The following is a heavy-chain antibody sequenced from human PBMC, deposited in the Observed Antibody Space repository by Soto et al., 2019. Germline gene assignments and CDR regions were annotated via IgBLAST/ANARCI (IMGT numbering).Heavy chain of an antibody. CDR1: GGSFSGYY. Sequence: QVQLQQWGAGLLKPSETLSLTCAVYGGSFSGYYWSWIRQPPGKGLEWIGEFIHSGSTNYNPFLKSRVTISVDMSKNQFSLKLSSVTAADAAVYYCARGGSSRVVADAFDIWGQGTMVTVSS. CDR3: ARGGSSRVVADAFDI. D-gene: IGHD2-15*01. CDR2: FIHSGST. J-gene: IGHJ3*02. V-gene: IGHV4-34*01.